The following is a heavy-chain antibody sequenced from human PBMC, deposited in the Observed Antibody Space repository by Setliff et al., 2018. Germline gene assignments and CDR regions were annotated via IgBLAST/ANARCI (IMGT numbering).Heavy chain of an antibody. CDR3: ARGLNYYDSSGYHYYFDY. CDR1: GYSISSGYY. Sequence: SETLSLTCTVSGYSISSGYYWGWIRQPPGKGLGWIGSIYHSGSTYYNPSLKSRVTISVDTSKNQFPLKLSSVTAADTAVYYCARGLNYYDSSGYHYYFDYWGQGTLVTVSS. V-gene: IGHV4-38-2*02. D-gene: IGHD3-22*01. CDR2: IYHSGST. J-gene: IGHJ4*02.